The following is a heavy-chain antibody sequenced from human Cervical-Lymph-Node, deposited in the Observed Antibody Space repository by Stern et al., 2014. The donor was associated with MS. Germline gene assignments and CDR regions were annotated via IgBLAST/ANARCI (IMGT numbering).Heavy chain of an antibody. D-gene: IGHD3-3*01. CDR1: GYTFTSYA. CDR2: INAGNGNT. Sequence: VQLVESGAEVKKPGASVKVSCKASGYTFTSYAMHWVRQAPGQRLEWMGWINAGNGNTKYSQKFQGRVTITRDTSASTAYMELSSLRSEDTAVYYCARGSATFWSGFSPQTRIDYWGQGTLVTVSS. J-gene: IGHJ4*02. CDR3: ARGSATFWSGFSPQTRIDY. V-gene: IGHV1-3*01.